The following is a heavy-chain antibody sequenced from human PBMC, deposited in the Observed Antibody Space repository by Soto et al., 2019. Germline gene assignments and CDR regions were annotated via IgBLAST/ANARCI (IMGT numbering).Heavy chain of an antibody. D-gene: IGHD1-26*01. CDR1: GFTFSNYA. V-gene: IGHV3-23*01. J-gene: IGHJ4*02. CDR2: ITRTDST. Sequence: GGSLRLSCTASGFTFSNYAMSWVRQAPGKGLEWVSAITRTDSTYYADSVKGRFTISRDNSRNTLYLQMNSLGAEDAALYYCAKALVGEVGATDYWGQGTLVTAPQ. CDR3: AKALVGEVGATDY.